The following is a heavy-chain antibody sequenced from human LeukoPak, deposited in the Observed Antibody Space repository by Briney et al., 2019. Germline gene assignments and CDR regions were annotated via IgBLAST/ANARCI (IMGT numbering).Heavy chain of an antibody. V-gene: IGHV3-7*03. CDR2: IKPDGSDR. J-gene: IGHJ4*02. Sequence: GGSLRLSCAASGFTFSNYWMTWVRQSPGKGLEWVAIIKPDGSDRYSVDSEKGRFTISRDNSKNMLYLQMNSLRAEDTAVYYCVKGRISEDGLDFWGQGTLVTVSS. CDR1: GFTFSNYW. D-gene: IGHD6-13*01. CDR3: VKGRISEDGLDF.